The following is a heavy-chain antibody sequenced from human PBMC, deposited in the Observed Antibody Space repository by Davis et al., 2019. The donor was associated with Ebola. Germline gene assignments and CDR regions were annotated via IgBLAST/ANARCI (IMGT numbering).Heavy chain of an antibody. CDR1: EGTFSSYA. CDR3: ARDPQRWLQFEAFDI. CDR2: IIPIFGTA. J-gene: IGHJ3*02. D-gene: IGHD5-24*01. V-gene: IGHV1-69*06. Sequence: SVKVSCKASEGTFSSYAISWVRQAPGQGLEWMGGIIPIFGTANYAQKFQGRVTITADKSTSTAYMELSSLRSEDTAVYYCARDPQRWLQFEAFDIWGQGTMVTVSS.